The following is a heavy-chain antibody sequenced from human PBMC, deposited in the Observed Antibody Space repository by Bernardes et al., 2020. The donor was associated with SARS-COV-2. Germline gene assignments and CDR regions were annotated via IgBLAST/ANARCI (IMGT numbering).Heavy chain of an antibody. Sequence: SETLSLTRTVSGGSISSSSYYWGWIRQPPGKGLEWIGSIYYSGSTYYNPSLKSRVTISVDTSKNQFSLKLSSVTAADTAVYYCARHSYQEPIVVVPAAMDYYYGMDVWGQGTTVTVSS. CDR2: IYYSGST. CDR1: GGSISSSSYY. CDR3: ARHSYQEPIVVVPAAMDYYYGMDV. D-gene: IGHD2-2*01. J-gene: IGHJ6*02. V-gene: IGHV4-39*01.